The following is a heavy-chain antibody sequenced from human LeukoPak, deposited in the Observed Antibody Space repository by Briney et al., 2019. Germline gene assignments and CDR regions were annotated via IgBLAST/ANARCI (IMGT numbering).Heavy chain of an antibody. CDR1: GFTFSGSA. CDR3: TRDSGTYNWFDP. D-gene: IGHD1-26*01. Sequence: GGSLRLSCAASGFTFSGSAVHWVRQSSGKGLEWVGQIDKKDKGYATATAYAASVKGRFTISRDDSINTAYLQMRSLKTEDTALYYCTRDSGTYNWFDPWGQGTLVTVSS. CDR2: IDKKDKGYATAT. J-gene: IGHJ5*02. V-gene: IGHV3-73*01.